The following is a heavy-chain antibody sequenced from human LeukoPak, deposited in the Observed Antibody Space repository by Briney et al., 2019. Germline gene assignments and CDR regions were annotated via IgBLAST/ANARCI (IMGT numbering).Heavy chain of an antibody. CDR1: GGSIGTYY. V-gene: IGHV4-59*01. J-gene: IGHJ5*02. Sequence: SETLSLTCTVSGGSIGTYYWNWIRQPPGKGLEWIGYIYHTERTNYNPSLRSRLTISLDTSKSQFSLTLSSVTAAGTAVYYCARDLRSNWFDPWGQGTLVTVSS. CDR3: ARDLRSNWFDP. CDR2: IYHTERT.